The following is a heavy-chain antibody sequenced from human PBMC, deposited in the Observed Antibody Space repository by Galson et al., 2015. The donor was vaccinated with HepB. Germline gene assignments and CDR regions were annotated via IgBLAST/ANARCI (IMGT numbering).Heavy chain of an antibody. CDR1: GFTFGDYA. CDR2: IRSKAYGGTT. J-gene: IGHJ5*02. D-gene: IGHD3-16*02. Sequence: SLRLSCAASGFTFGDYAMSWFRQAPGKGLEWVGFIRSKAYGGTTEYAASVKGRFTMSRDESKSIAYLQMNSLKTEDTAVYYCSRALVHYIWGNYRDNWFDPWGQGTLVAVSS. V-gene: IGHV3-49*03. CDR3: SRALVHYIWGNYRDNWFDP.